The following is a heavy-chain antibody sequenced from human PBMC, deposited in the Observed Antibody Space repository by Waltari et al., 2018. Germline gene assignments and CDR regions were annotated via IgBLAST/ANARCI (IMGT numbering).Heavy chain of an antibody. CDR3: AREGFEENISGNCFDL. D-gene: IGHD3-9*01. V-gene: IGHV1-69*08. Sequence: QVQLVQSGAEVKKPGSSVKVSCKASGDTFSNYTINWVRQAPGLGLEWMGRIIPIFGMANYPQRFHGRVTFTADKSTTTAYMELNSLRSEDTAVYYCAREGFEENISGNCFDLWGQGTLVTVSS. J-gene: IGHJ5*02. CDR2: IIPIFGMA. CDR1: GDTFSNYT.